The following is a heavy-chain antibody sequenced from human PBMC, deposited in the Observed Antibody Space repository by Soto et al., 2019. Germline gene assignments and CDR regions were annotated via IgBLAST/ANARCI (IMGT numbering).Heavy chain of an antibody. Sequence: GSLRLSCAASGFTFSSYAMHWVRQAPGKGLEWVAVISYDGSNKYYADSVKGRFTISRDNPKNTLYLQMNSLRAEDTAVYYCARASSRDSSGYNAFDIWGQGTMVTVSS. CDR1: GFTFSSYA. CDR2: ISYDGSNK. V-gene: IGHV3-30-3*01. J-gene: IGHJ3*02. CDR3: ARASSRDSSGYNAFDI. D-gene: IGHD3-22*01.